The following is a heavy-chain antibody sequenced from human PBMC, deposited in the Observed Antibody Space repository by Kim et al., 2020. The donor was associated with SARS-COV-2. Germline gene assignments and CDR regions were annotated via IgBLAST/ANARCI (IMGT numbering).Heavy chain of an antibody. J-gene: IGHJ4*02. D-gene: IGHD6-19*01. CDR2: IIPIFGTA. V-gene: IGHV1-69*13. CDR1: GGNFSSYA. Sequence: SVKVSCKASGGNFSSYAISWVRQAPGQGLEWMGGIIPIFGTANYAQKFQGRVTITADESTSTAYMELSSLRSEDTAVYYCAREGSNSKYSSGWYDYWGQGTLVTVSS. CDR3: AREGSNSKYSSGWYDY.